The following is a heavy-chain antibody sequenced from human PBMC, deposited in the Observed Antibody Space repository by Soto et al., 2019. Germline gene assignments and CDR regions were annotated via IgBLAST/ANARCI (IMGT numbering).Heavy chain of an antibody. J-gene: IGHJ6*02. Sequence: QVQLVQSGAEVKKPGSSVKVSCKASGGTFSSYAISWVRQAPGQGLEWMGGIIPIFGTANYAQKFQGRVTIPADDSTSTAYMELRSLRSEDTAVYYCARGRDLEMATIPKGYYYYGMDVWGQGTTVTVSS. D-gene: IGHD5-12*01. CDR2: IIPIFGTA. CDR1: GGTFSSYA. CDR3: ARGRDLEMATIPKGYYYYGMDV. V-gene: IGHV1-69*12.